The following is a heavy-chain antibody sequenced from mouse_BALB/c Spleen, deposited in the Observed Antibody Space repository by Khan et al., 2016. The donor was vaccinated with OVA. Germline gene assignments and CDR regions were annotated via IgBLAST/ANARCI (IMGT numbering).Heavy chain of an antibody. CDR2: ICAGGST. CDR3: ARERESYYFDY. Sequence: QVQLKQSGPGLVAPSQSLSITCTVSGFSLTSYGIHWVRQPPGKGLEWLGIICAGGSTNYNSALMSRMGISKENSRSKVFLKMTRLQTDDTAMYFCARERESYYFDYWGQGTTLRVSA. J-gene: IGHJ2*01. CDR1: GFSLTSYG. V-gene: IGHV2-9*02.